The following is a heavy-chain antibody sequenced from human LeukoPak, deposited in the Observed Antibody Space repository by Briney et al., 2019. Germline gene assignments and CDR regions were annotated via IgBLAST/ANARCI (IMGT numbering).Heavy chain of an antibody. Sequence: ASVKVSCKASGYTFTGYYMHWVRQAPGQGLEWMGRINPNSGGTNYAQKFQGRVTMTRHTSISTAYMELSRMRSDATAVYYCARGADSSGISDFDYWGQGTLVTVSS. CDR3: ARGADSSGISDFDY. CDR2: INPNSGGT. D-gene: IGHD6-19*01. V-gene: IGHV1-2*06. J-gene: IGHJ4*02. CDR1: GYTFTGYY.